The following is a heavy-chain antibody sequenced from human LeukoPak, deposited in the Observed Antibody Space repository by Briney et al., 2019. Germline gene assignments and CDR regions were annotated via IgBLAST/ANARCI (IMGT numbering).Heavy chain of an antibody. V-gene: IGHV3-33*01. J-gene: IGHJ4*02. D-gene: IGHD3-22*01. Sequence: GGSLRLSCAASGFTFSSYGMHWVRQAPGKGLERVAVIWYDGSNKYYADSVKGRFTISRDNSKNTLYLQMNSLRAEDTAVYYCARDGPPYDSSGYYFPYWGQGTLVTVSS. CDR2: IWYDGSNK. CDR1: GFTFSSYG. CDR3: ARDGPPYDSSGYYFPY.